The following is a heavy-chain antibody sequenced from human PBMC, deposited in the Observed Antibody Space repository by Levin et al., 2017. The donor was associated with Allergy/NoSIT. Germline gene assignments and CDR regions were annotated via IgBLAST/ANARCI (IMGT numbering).Heavy chain of an antibody. D-gene: IGHD1-26*01. J-gene: IGHJ4*02. CDR2: ITSRTDSV. CDR3: ARDTWGGPDY. CDR1: GFTISNYG. Sequence: HGESLKISCAASGFTISNYGMNWVRQAPGKGLEWLSYITSRTDSVYYADSVKGRFTVSRDIAKSSLYLQMNSLRDEDTALYYCARDTWGGPDYWGQGTLVTVSS. V-gene: IGHV3-48*02.